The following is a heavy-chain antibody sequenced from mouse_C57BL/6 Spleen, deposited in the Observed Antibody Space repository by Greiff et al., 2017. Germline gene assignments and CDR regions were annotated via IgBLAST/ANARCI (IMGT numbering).Heavy chain of an antibody. CDR3: ARYYDYDVGYYAMDD. Sequence: EVQRVESGGGLVKPGGSLKLSCAASGFTFSDYGMHWVRQAPEKGLEWVAYISSGSSTIYYADTVQGRFTISRDNAKNIRFLQMTSLMSEDTAMYYCARYYDYDVGYYAMDDWGQGTSVTVSS. D-gene: IGHD2-4*01. J-gene: IGHJ4*01. CDR1: GFTFSDYG. CDR2: ISSGSSTI. V-gene: IGHV5-17*01.